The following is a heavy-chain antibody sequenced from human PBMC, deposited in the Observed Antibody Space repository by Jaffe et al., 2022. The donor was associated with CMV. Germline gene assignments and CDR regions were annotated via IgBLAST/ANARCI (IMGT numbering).Heavy chain of an antibody. CDR3: AKDHRSTVSVTGLSPTHFDY. J-gene: IGHJ4*02. D-gene: IGHD4-4*01. V-gene: IGHV3-23*01. Sequence: EVQLLESGGGLVQPGGSLRLSCAASGFTFTTYAMTWVRQGPGKGLEWLSSISGSGDDTYYADSVKGRFTISRDNSKNTLYLQLNSLRAEDTAVYYCAKDHRSTVSVTGLSPTHFDYWGQGTLVTVSS. CDR2: ISGSGDDT. CDR1: GFTFTTYA.